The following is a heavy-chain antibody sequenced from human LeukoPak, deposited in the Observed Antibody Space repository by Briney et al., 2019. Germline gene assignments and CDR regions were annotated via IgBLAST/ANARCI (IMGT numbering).Heavy chain of an antibody. D-gene: IGHD3-9*01. CDR2: INRSGST. CDR1: GGSFSGYY. CDR3: ARGGILTGYPSYYYYYYGMDV. J-gene: IGHJ6*02. V-gene: IGHV4-34*01. Sequence: SETLSLTCAVYGGSFSGYYWSWIRQPPGKGLEWIGEINRSGSTNYNPSLKSRVTISVDTSKNQFSLKLSSVTAADTAVYYCARGGILTGYPSYYYYYYGMDVWGQGTTVTVSS.